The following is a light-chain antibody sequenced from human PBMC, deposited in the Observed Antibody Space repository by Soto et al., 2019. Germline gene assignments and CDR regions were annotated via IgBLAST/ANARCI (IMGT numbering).Light chain of an antibody. CDR1: QSVRGN. J-gene: IGKJ5*01. CDR2: DTS. Sequence: EIVLTQSPGTLSLSPGERVTLSCRSSQSVRGNLAWYQQKPGQAPSLLIYDTSTRATGIPARFSGSGSGTEFTLTISSLQSEDFAVYYCQQYNNWPPITFGQGTRLEIK. CDR3: QQYNNWPPIT. V-gene: IGKV3-15*01.